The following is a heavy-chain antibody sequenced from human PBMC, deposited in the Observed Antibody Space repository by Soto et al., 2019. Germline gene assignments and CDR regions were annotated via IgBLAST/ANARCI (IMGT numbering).Heavy chain of an antibody. CDR1: GFSLRTDW. V-gene: IGHV3-7*01. J-gene: IGHJ3*02. Sequence: EVQLLESGGGLVQPGGSLRLSCAASGFSLRTDWMAWVRQIPGKGLEFVANIKEDGSVKNYVDSVKGRFSISRDNDKNSLYLQMNSLRAEDTAVYYCGTDRWGGAFDMWGQGTTVTVSS. D-gene: IGHD3-10*01. CDR2: IKEDGSVK. CDR3: GTDRWGGAFDM.